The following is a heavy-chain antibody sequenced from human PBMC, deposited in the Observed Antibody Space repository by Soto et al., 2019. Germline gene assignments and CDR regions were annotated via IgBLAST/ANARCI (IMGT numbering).Heavy chain of an antibody. CDR1: GFTFSNYA. J-gene: IGHJ4*02. CDR3: AKGPLGSGYDLDS. Sequence: EVQLLDSGGGLVQPGGSLRLSCAASGFTFSNYAMNWVRQAPGKGLDWVSAISGSGGSTYYADSVKGRFTISRDNSKNTLYLQMSSLRAEDTAVYYCAKGPLGSGYDLDSWGQGTLVNVSS. CDR2: ISGSGGST. V-gene: IGHV3-23*01. D-gene: IGHD5-12*01.